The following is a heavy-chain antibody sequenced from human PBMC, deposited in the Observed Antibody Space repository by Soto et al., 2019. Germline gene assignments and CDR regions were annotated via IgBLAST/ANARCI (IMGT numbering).Heavy chain of an antibody. V-gene: IGHV3-23*01. D-gene: IGHD3-16*01. CDR1: GFTFSNYA. CDR2: ISGSGGST. Sequence: PGGSLRLSCAASGFTFSNYAMSWVRQTPGKGLEWVSRISGSGGSTHYADSVKGRFTISRDNSKNTLYLQMNSLRADDTAVYYCAKDRVWGSLKEVGSLDCWGQGTLVTVSS. J-gene: IGHJ4*02. CDR3: AKDRVWGSLKEVGSLDC.